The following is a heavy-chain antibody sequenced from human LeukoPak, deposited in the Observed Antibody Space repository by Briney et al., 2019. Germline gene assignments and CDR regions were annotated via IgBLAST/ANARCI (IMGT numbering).Heavy chain of an antibody. CDR1: CGSISSGGYY. Sequence: SQTLSLTCTVSCGSISSGGYYWSWIRQHPGKGLEWIGYIYYSGSTYYNPSLKSRVTISVDTSKNQFSLKLSSVTAADTAVYYCARVNNWNIGPWGQGTLVTVSS. D-gene: IGHD1/OR15-1a*01. V-gene: IGHV4-31*03. J-gene: IGHJ5*02. CDR3: ARVNNWNIGP. CDR2: IYYSGST.